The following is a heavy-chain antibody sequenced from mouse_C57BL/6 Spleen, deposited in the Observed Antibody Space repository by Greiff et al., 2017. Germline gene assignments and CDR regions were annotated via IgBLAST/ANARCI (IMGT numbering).Heavy chain of an antibody. CDR2: IDPSDSYT. J-gene: IGHJ1*03. CDR3: ARGGEEYFDV. CDR1: GYTFTSYW. Sequence: QVQLQQPGADLVMPGASVKLSCKASGYTFTSYWMHWVQQRPGQGLEWIGEIDPSDSYTNYNQKFKGNSTLTVDKSSSTVYMQLSSLTSEDSAVYYCARGGEEYFDVWGTGTTVTVSS. V-gene: IGHV1-69*01.